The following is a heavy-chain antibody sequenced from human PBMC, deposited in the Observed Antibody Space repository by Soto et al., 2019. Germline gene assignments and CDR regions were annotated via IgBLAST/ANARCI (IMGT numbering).Heavy chain of an antibody. V-gene: IGHV1-69*02. CDR3: ARTSYGDYYYYYYMDV. D-gene: IGHD4-17*01. CDR1: GGTFSSYT. J-gene: IGHJ6*03. Sequence: QVQLVQSGAEVKKPGSSVKVSCKASGGTFSSYTISWVRQAPGQGLEWMGRIIPILGIANYAQKFQGRVTITADKSTSKAYMELSRLRSADTAVYYCARTSYGDYYYYYYMDVCANGTTVTISS. CDR2: IIPILGIA.